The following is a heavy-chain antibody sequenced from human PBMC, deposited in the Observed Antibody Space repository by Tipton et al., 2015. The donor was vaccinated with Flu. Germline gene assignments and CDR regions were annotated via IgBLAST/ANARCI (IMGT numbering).Heavy chain of an antibody. CDR1: GFTFSRYG. CDR2: FSASARTT. CDR3: AKVIPELVAGLDY. Sequence: GSLRLSCAVSGFTFSRYGMSWVRQAPGKGLEWVSGFSASARTTYFADSVKGRFTISRDNFKNTLYLQMNSVRVEDTAVYYCAKVIPELVAGLDYWGQGTLVTVSS. D-gene: IGHD6-19*01. V-gene: IGHV3-23*01. J-gene: IGHJ4*02.